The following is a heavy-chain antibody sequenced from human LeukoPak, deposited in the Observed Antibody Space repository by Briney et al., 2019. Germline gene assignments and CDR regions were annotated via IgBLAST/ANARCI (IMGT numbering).Heavy chain of an antibody. D-gene: IGHD5-18*01. V-gene: IGHV4-34*01. CDR2: INHSGST. Sequence: SETLSLNCAVYGVSFSGYYWSWIRQPPGKGLEWIGEINHSGSTNYNPSLKSRVTISVDTSKNQFSLKLSSVTAADTAVYYCARGGYSYGIFYWGQGTLVTVSS. CDR1: GVSFSGYY. CDR3: ARGGYSYGIFY. J-gene: IGHJ4*02.